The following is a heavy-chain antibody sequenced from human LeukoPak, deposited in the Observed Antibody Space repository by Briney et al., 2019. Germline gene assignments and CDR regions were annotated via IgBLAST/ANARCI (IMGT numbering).Heavy chain of an antibody. CDR2: ISTSGSTK. CDR1: GFTFSDYY. Sequence: GGSLRLSCAASGFTFSDYYMSWIRQTPMKGLEWVSYISTSGSTKYYADSVKGRFTISRDNAKNSLYLQMNSLRAEETAVYYCERGGGAYVLRYFDLVRSKYYMDVWGKGTTVTVSS. V-gene: IGHV3-11*04. CDR3: ERGGGAYVLRYFDLVRSKYYMDV. J-gene: IGHJ6*03. D-gene: IGHD3-9*01.